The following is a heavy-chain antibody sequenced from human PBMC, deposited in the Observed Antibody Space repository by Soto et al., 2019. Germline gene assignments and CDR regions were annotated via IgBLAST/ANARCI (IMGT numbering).Heavy chain of an antibody. Sequence: ASVKVSCKASGYTFTSYGISWVRQAPGQGLEWMGWISAYNGNTNYARKLQGRVTLTTDTSTSTGYMEVRSLRYDDTAVYYCAIDLYRSGWYEAWFDYWGQGTLGTVAS. CDR3: AIDLYRSGWYEAWFDY. J-gene: IGHJ4*02. CDR1: GYTFTSYG. CDR2: ISAYNGNT. D-gene: IGHD6-19*01. V-gene: IGHV1-18*01.